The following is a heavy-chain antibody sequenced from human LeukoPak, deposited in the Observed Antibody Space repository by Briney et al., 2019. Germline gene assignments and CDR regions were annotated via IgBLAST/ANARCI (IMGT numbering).Heavy chain of an antibody. V-gene: IGHV3-20*04. CDR2: INWSGGST. D-gene: IGHD2-2*01. J-gene: IGHJ4*02. Sequence: GGSLRLSCTASGFAFDEHGMSWVRQVPGKGLEWVSGINWSGGSTGYADPLRDRFTISRDNAKNSLYLQMDSLRAEDTALYYCARAPITSPFYFDYWGQGTLVTVFS. CDR3: ARAPITSPFYFDY. CDR1: GFAFDEHG.